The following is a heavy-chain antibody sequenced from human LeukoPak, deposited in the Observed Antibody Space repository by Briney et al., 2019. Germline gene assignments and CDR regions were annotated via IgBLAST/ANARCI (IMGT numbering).Heavy chain of an antibody. CDR3: ARELPGNNWFDP. CDR2: IYYSGST. V-gene: IGHV4-31*03. J-gene: IGHJ5*02. CDR1: GSSISSGGYY. Sequence: SATLSLTCTVSGSSISSGGYYWSWIREHPGKGLEWIGYIYYSGSTYYNPSLKSRVTISVDTSKNQFSLKLSSVTAADTAVYYCARELPGNNWFDPWGQGTLVTVSS. D-gene: IGHD3-10*01.